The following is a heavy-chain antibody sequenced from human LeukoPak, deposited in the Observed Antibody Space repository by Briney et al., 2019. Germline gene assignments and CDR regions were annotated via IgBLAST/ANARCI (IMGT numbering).Heavy chain of an antibody. CDR3: ARQGFGSGSHNWFDP. CDR1: GYNFSTYW. V-gene: IGHV5-51*01. D-gene: IGHD3-10*01. Sequence: GESLKISCLGSGYNFSTYWIGWVRQMPGKGLEWMGIIYPGDSDTRYSPSFLGQVTISADKSLSTAYLQWSSLKPSDTAMYYCARQGFGSGSHNWFDPWGQGTLVTVSS. CDR2: IYPGDSDT. J-gene: IGHJ5*02.